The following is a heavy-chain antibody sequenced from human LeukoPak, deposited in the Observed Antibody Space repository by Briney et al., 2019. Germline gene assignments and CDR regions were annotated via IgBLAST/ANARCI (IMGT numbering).Heavy chain of an antibody. J-gene: IGHJ5*02. CDR3: ARRYSSSSGWFDP. Sequence: GESLKISCKGSGYSFTSYWIGWVRQTPGKGLEWMGIIYPGDSDTRYSPSFQGQATISADKSISTAYLQWSSLKASDTAMYYCARRYSSSSGWFDPWGQGTLVTVSS. CDR1: GYSFTSYW. D-gene: IGHD6-6*01. V-gene: IGHV5-51*01. CDR2: IYPGDSDT.